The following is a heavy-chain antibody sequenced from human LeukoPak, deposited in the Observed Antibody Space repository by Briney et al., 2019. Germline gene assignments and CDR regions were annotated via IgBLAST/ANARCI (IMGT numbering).Heavy chain of an antibody. CDR2: ISYDGSNK. J-gene: IGHJ4*02. V-gene: IGHV3-30*18. D-gene: IGHD3-22*01. Sequence: AGGSLRLSCAASGFTFSSYAMSWVRQAPGKGLEWVAVISYDGSNKYYADSVKGRFTISRDNSKNTLYLQMNSLRAEDTAVYYCAKESAHYYDSSGYYNFDYWGQGTLVTVSS. CDR3: AKESAHYYDSSGYYNFDY. CDR1: GFTFSSYA.